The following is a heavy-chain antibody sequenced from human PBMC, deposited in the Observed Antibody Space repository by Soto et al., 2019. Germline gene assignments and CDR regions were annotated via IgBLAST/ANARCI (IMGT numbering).Heavy chain of an antibody. V-gene: IGHV4-59*08. CDR1: GFSISSYS. Sequence: NPSDTLSLTFTVSGFSISSYSWGWIRQPPGKGLEWIGYIYYSGSTNYNPSLKSRVTISVDTSKNQFSLKLSSVTAADTAVYYCARRYGGTIDYWGQGTLVTVS. D-gene: IGHD4-17*01. CDR2: IYYSGST. J-gene: IGHJ4*02. CDR3: ARRYGGTIDY.